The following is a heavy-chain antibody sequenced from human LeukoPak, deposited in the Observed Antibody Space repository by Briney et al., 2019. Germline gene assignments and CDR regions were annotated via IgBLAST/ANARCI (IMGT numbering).Heavy chain of an antibody. J-gene: IGHJ4*02. D-gene: IGHD3-10*01. CDR1: GYTFTSYY. V-gene: IGHV1-46*01. CDR2: INPSGGST. CDR3: ARDLEGSGSYSLPDY. Sequence: ASVKVSCKASGYTFTSYYMHWVRQAPGQGLEWMGIINPSGGSTSYAQKFQGRVTMTRDTSISTAYMELSRLRSDDTAVYYCARDLEGSGSYSLPDYWGQGTLVTVSS.